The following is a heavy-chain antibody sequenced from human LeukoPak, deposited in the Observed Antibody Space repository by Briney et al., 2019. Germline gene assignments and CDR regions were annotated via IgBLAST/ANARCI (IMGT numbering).Heavy chain of an antibody. CDR2: ISASSLTI. J-gene: IGHJ3*02. Sequence: GGSLRLSCAVSGFTFSSHTMNWVRQAPGKGLEWISSISASSLTIYYADSVKGRFTISRDNSKNTLYLQMSSLRAEDTAVYHCARGGHIVVVTAIRQGDAFDIWGQGTMVTVSS. CDR3: ARGGHIVVVTAIRQGDAFDI. CDR1: GFTFSSHT. D-gene: IGHD2-21*02. V-gene: IGHV3-48*01.